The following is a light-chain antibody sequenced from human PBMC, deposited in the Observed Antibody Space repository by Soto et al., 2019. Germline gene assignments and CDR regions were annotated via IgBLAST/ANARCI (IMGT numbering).Light chain of an antibody. Sequence: QSALTQPASVAGSPGQSMTLSCTGTSSDVGGYDHVSWYQQHPGKAPKLIIYDVTVRPSGISRRFSGSKSDNTASLAVSGLQPEDEADYYCRSYTNKDTLLFGGGTKVTVL. CDR3: RSYTNKDTLL. CDR2: DVT. V-gene: IGLV2-14*03. J-gene: IGLJ3*02. CDR1: SSDVGGYDH.